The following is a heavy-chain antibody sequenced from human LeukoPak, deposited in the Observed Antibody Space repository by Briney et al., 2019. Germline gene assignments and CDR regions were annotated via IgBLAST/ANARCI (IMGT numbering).Heavy chain of an antibody. J-gene: IGHJ4*02. CDR1: GYTFTNYG. Sequence: ASVKVSCKASGYTFTNYGISWVRQAPGQGLEWMGWISAYNGNTNYAQKLQGRVTMTTGTSTRTAYMELRSLRSDDTAVYYCARDTYTGYDYDPYYFDYWGQGTLVTVSS. CDR2: ISAYNGNT. CDR3: ARDTYTGYDYDPYYFDY. V-gene: IGHV1-18*01. D-gene: IGHD5-12*01.